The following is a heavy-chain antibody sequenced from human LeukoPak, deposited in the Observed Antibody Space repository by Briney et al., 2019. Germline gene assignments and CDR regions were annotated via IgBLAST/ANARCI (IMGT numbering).Heavy chain of an antibody. CDR3: ARHGEDYDILTGYSYYFDY. V-gene: IGHV4-39*01. CDR1: GGSISSSSYY. Sequence: SETLSLTCTVSGGSISSSSYYWGWIRQPPGKGLEWIGSIYYSGSTYYNPSLKSRVIISVDTSKNQFSLKLSSVTAADTAVYYCARHGEDYDILTGYSYYFDYWGQGTLVTVSS. J-gene: IGHJ4*02. D-gene: IGHD3-9*01. CDR2: IYYSGST.